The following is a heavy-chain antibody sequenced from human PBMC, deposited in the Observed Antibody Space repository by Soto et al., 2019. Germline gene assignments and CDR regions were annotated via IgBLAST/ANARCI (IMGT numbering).Heavy chain of an antibody. Sequence: QVQLVQSGAEVKKPGFSVKVSCKASGGTFSNYAISWVRQAPGQGLEWMGGIITIFGTANYAQKFQGRVTITADDSTSAAYLELSTLRSEDTAVYYCATVVGATYYCDYWGQGTLVTVSS. V-gene: IGHV1-69*01. D-gene: IGHD1-26*01. CDR1: GGTFSNYA. J-gene: IGHJ4*02. CDR2: IITIFGTA. CDR3: ATVVGATYYCDY.